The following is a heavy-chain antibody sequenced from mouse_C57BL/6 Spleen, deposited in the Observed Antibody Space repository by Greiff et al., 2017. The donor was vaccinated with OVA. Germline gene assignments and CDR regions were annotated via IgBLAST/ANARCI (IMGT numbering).Heavy chain of an antibody. CDR1: GYTFTSYW. Sequence: QVHVKQPGTELVKPGASVKLSCKASGYTFTSYWMHWVKQRPGQGLEWIGNINPSNGGTNYNEKFKSKATLTVDKSSSTAYMQLSSLTSEDSAVYYCARKGNYYGSGDFDYWSQGTTLTVSS. CDR3: ARKGNYYGSGDFDY. CDR2: INPSNGGT. J-gene: IGHJ2*01. V-gene: IGHV1-53*01. D-gene: IGHD1-1*01.